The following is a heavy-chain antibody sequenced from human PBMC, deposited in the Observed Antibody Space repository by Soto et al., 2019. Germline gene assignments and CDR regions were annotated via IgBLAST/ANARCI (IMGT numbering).Heavy chain of an antibody. CDR2: MIPIFGTA. CDR3: ARDQVEMATNWYFDL. J-gene: IGHJ2*01. V-gene: IGHV1-69*01. CDR1: GGTFSSYA. Sequence: QVQLVQSGAEVKKPGSSVKVSCKASGGTFSSYAISWVRQAPGQGLEWMGGMIPIFGTANYAQKFQGRVTITAEEATSPAYMELSSLRSEDTAVYYCARDQVEMATNWYFDLWGRGPLVTVSS. D-gene: IGHD5-12*01.